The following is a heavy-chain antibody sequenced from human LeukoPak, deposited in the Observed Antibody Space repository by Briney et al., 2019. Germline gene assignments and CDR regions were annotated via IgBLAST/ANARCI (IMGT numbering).Heavy chain of an antibody. J-gene: IGHJ4*02. D-gene: IGHD3-22*01. CDR2: IFDSGNS. V-gene: IGHV4-59*08. CDR3: ARHPAFYYDSLGVFDY. CDR1: GGSISNYY. Sequence: SETLSLTCTVSGGSISNYYWSWIRQPPGKGLEWIGYIFDSGNSDYNPSLKSRVAISMDTSKNQFSLRLTSVTATDTAVYYCARHPAFYYDSLGVFDYWGQGTLVTVSS.